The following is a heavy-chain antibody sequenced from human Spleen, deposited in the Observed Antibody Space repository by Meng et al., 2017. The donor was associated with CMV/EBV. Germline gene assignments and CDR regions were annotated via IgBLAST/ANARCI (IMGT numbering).Heavy chain of an antibody. Sequence: GQVRTGGAGLLKPSQTLSATWAVYGGSVSGYYGSWIRQPPGKGLEWIGEINHSGSTNYNPSLKSRVTISVDTSKNQFSPKLSSVTAADTAVYYCARGTLDPYYFDYWGQGTLVTVSS. J-gene: IGHJ4*02. CDR1: GGSVSGYY. D-gene: IGHD1-1*01. CDR3: ARGTLDPYYFDY. CDR2: INHSGST. V-gene: IGHV4-34*01.